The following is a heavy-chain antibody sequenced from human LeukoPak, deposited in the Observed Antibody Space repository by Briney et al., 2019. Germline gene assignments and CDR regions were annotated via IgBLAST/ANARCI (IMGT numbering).Heavy chain of an antibody. CDR1: GYTLTAYY. V-gene: IGHV1-2*02. CDR2: MNPHSGGT. J-gene: IGHJ6*02. D-gene: IGHD2-2*01. CDR3: ARALRTISAMDV. Sequence: ASVKVSCTSSGYTLTAYYIHWVRQAPGQGLEWLGWMNPHSGGTNYAQTFRGRVTMSSDTSANTAFMELAGLTSDDTALYYCARALRTISAMDVWGQGTAVIV.